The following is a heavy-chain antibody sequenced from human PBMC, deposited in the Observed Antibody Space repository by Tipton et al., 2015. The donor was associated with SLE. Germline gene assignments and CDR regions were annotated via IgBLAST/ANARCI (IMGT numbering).Heavy chain of an antibody. CDR2: IYYSGST. Sequence: LRLSCTVSGGPISSYYWSWIRQPPGKGLEWIGYIYYSGSTNYNPSLKSRVTISVDTSKNQFSLKLSSVTAADTAVYYCARDGYGGSHFSYWGQGTLVTVSS. J-gene: IGHJ4*02. CDR3: ARDGYGGSHFSY. V-gene: IGHV4-59*01. CDR1: GGPISSYY. D-gene: IGHD1-26*01.